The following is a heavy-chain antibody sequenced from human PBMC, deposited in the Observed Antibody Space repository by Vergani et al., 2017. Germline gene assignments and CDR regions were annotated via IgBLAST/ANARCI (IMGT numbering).Heavy chain of an antibody. D-gene: IGHD4-17*01. V-gene: IGHV3-30*18. CDR1: GFTFSSYG. J-gene: IGHJ4*02. CDR3: AKVDGLHDYGDRLVGGACDY. Sequence: QVQLVESGGGVVQPGRSLRLSCAASGFTFSSYGMHWVRQAPGKGLEWVAVISYDGSNKYYADSVKGRFTISRDNSKNTLYLQMNSLRAEDTAVYYCAKVDGLHDYGDRLVGGACDYWGQGTLVTVSS. CDR2: ISYDGSNK.